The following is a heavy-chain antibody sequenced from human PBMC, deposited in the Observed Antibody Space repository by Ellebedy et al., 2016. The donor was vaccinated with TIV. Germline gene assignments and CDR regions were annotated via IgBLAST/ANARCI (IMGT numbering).Heavy chain of an antibody. D-gene: IGHD3-9*01. Sequence: MPSETLSLTCTVSGGSISSYYWSRIRQPPGKGLEWIGYIYYSGSTNYNPSLKSRVTISVDTSKNQFSLKLSSVTAADTAVYYCARRKTTITTFDYWGQGTLVTVSS. J-gene: IGHJ4*02. CDR1: GGSISSYY. CDR2: IYYSGST. V-gene: IGHV4-59*08. CDR3: ARRKTTITTFDY.